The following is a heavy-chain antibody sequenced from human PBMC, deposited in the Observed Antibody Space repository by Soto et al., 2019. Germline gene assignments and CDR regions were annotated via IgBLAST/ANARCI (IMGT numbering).Heavy chain of an antibody. CDR1: GFTFSSYA. V-gene: IGHV3-23*01. D-gene: IGHD4-17*01. CDR3: AKDSVTTMTPYYYYYYGMDV. CDR2: ISGSGGST. J-gene: IGHJ6*02. Sequence: EVQLLESGGGLVQPGGSLRLSCAASGFTFSSYAMSWVRQAPGEGLEWVSAISGSGGSTYYADSVKGRFTISRDNSKNTLYLQMNSLRAEDTAVYYCAKDSVTTMTPYYYYYYGMDVWGQGTTVTVSS.